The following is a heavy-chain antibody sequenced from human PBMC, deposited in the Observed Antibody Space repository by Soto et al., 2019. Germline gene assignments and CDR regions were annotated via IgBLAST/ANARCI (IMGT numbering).Heavy chain of an antibody. CDR1: GFTFSSNW. Sequence: EVQLVESGGGLVQPGGSLRLSCAASGFTFSSNWMNWVRQAPGKGLEWVATIKPEGSEQDNVESGKGRFTISRDNAKNSVHLQMNSLRAEDTAVYYCATEPWTAAASWGQGTLVTVSS. J-gene: IGHJ5*02. V-gene: IGHV3-7*01. CDR2: IKPEGSEQ. D-gene: IGHD6-13*01. CDR3: ATEPWTAAAS.